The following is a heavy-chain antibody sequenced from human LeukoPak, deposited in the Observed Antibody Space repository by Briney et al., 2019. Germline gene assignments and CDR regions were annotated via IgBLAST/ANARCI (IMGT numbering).Heavy chain of an antibody. D-gene: IGHD1-26*01. V-gene: IGHV3-48*01. Sequence: GGSLRLSXAASGFTVSSNYMSWVRQAPGKGLEWVSYISSSSSTIYYADSVKGRFTISRDNAKNSLYLQMNSLRAEDTAVYYCARWELPFYWGQGTLVTVSS. CDR1: GFTVSSNY. J-gene: IGHJ4*02. CDR2: ISSSSSTI. CDR3: ARWELPFY.